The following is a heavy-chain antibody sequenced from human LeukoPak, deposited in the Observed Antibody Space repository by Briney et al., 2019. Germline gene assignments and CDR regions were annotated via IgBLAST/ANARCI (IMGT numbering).Heavy chain of an antibody. V-gene: IGHV4-34*01. J-gene: IGHJ4*02. CDR2: INHSGST. Sequence: SETLSLTCAVYGGSFSGYYWSWIRQPPGKGLEWIGEINHSGSTNYNPSLKSRVTISVDTSKNQFSLKPSSVTAADTAVYYCARVKSSWYMYFDYWGQGTLVTVSS. CDR1: GGSFSGYY. D-gene: IGHD6-13*01. CDR3: ARVKSSWYMYFDY.